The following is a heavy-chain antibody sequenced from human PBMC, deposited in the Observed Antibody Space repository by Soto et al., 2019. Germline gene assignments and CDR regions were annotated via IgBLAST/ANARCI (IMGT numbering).Heavy chain of an antibody. CDR2: ISFDGADA. CDR1: GYTLTELS. D-gene: IGHD6-13*01. J-gene: IGHJ6*03. CDR3: TKDHAPGPSYYYHMDV. V-gene: IGHV3-30*18. Sequence: SCKVSGYTLTELSMHWVRQAPGKGLEWVAVISFDGADAYYAASVKGRFTISRDKSKNTVYLQMNNLRAEDRAVYYCTKDHAPGPSYYYHMDVWGRGTTVTVSS.